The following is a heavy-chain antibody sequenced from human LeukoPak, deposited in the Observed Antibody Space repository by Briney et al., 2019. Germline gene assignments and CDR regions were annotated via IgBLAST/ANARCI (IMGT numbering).Heavy chain of an antibody. J-gene: IGHJ2*01. V-gene: IGHV4-39*07. Sequence: SETLSLTCSVSGGSISSGSYYWGWIRQPPGKGLEWIGYIYYSGSTTYNPSLKSRVTISVDTSKNQFSLKLSSVTAADTAVYYCARRTYFDLWGRGTLVTVSS. CDR2: IYYSGST. CDR1: GGSISSGSYY. CDR3: ARRTYFDL.